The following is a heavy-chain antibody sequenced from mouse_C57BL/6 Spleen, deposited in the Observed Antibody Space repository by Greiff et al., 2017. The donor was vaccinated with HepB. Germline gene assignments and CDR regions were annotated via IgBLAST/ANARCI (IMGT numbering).Heavy chain of an antibody. CDR1: GYTFTDYE. CDR3: TRSVYYYGSSYEDY. CDR2: IDPETGGT. D-gene: IGHD1-1*01. Sequence: VKLLESGAELVRPGASVTLSCKASGYTFTDYEMHWVKQTPVHGLEWIGAIDPETGGTAYNQKFKGKAILTADKSSSTAYMELRSLTSEDSAVYYCTRSVYYYGSSYEDYWGQGTTLTVSS. V-gene: IGHV1-15*01. J-gene: IGHJ2*01.